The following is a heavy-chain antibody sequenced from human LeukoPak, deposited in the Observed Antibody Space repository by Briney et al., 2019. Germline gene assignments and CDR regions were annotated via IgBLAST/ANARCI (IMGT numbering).Heavy chain of an antibody. CDR3: AKCSTTCYANAFYM. J-gene: IGHJ3*02. Sequence: PGGSLRLSCSASGFTFSSYAMTWVRQAPGKGLEWVSAISGSGAGTQYADSVKGRFTISRDDSKNTLLLQMNSLRAEDTAIYYCAKCSTTCYANAFYMWGQGTMVTVSS. CDR1: GFTFSSYA. V-gene: IGHV3-23*01. D-gene: IGHD2-2*01. CDR2: ISGSGAGT.